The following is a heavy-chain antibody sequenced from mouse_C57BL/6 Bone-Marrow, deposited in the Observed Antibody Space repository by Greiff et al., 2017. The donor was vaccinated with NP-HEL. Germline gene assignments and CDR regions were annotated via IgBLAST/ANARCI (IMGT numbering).Heavy chain of an antibody. J-gene: IGHJ4*01. D-gene: IGHD1-1*01. CDR2: IWSGGST. CDR1: GFSLTSYG. V-gene: IGHV2-2*01. CDR3: ARNPITTVVYYYAMDY. Sequence: VKLMESGPGLVQPSQSLSITCTVSGFSLTSYGVHWVRQSPGKGLEWLGVIWSGGSTDYNAAYISRLSISKDNSKSQVFFKMNSLQADDTAIYYCARNPITTVVYYYAMDYWGQGTSVTVSS.